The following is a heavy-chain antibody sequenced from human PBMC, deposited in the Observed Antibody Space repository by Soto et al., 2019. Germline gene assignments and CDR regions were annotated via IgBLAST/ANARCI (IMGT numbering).Heavy chain of an antibody. D-gene: IGHD3-3*01. J-gene: IGHJ4*02. CDR3: ARGGHDFWSGPFDY. CDR1: DGSISTYY. V-gene: IGHV4-4*07. CDR2: IDASGST. Sequence: SETLSLTCTVSDGSISTYYCNWIRQPAGKGLEWIGRIDASGSTDYDPSLKSRVTMSVDTSKNQFSLRLSSVTAADTAVYYCARGGHDFWSGPFDYWGQGGQVTV.